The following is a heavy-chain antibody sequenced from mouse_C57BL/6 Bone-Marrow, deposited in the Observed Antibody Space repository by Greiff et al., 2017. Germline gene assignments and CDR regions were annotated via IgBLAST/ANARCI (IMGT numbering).Heavy chain of an antibody. CDR2: INPNYGTT. V-gene: IGHV1-39*01. CDR3: ARGYEYDYAMDY. D-gene: IGHD2-4*01. J-gene: IGHJ4*01. CDR1: GYSFTDYN. Sequence: VQLQQSGPELVKPGDSVKISCKASGYSFTDYNMNWVKQSTGKSLEWIGVINPNYGTTSYNQKLKGKATLTVDTSSSTAYMQLNILTSEDSAFYYCARGYEYDYAMDYWGQGTSVTVSS.